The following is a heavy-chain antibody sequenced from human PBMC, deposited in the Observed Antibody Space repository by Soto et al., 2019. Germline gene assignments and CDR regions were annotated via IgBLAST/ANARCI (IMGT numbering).Heavy chain of an antibody. V-gene: IGHV1-69*13. J-gene: IGHJ6*02. Sequence: SVKVSCKASGGTFSSYAISWVRQAPGQGLEWMGGIVPIFGTANYAQKFQGRVTITAGESTSTAYMELSSLRSEDTAVYYCARDHPNFYDTDYYYYYGMDVWGQGTTVTVSS. CDR1: GGTFSSYA. CDR3: ARDHPNFYDTDYYYYYGMDV. CDR2: IVPIFGTA. D-gene: IGHD3-22*01.